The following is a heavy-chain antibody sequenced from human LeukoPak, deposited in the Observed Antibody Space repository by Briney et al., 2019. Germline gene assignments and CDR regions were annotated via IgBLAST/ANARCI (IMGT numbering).Heavy chain of an antibody. J-gene: IGHJ4*02. CDR3: AKDIQSVQFHYCDY. CDR2: INSDGSST. Sequence: PGGSLRLSCAASGFTFSSYWMHWVRQAPGKGLVWVSRINSDGSSTSYADSVKGRFTISRDNAKNSLYLQMNSLRTEDTALYYCAKDIQSVQFHYCDYWGQGTLVTVSS. V-gene: IGHV3-74*01. D-gene: IGHD1-1*01. CDR1: GFTFSSYW.